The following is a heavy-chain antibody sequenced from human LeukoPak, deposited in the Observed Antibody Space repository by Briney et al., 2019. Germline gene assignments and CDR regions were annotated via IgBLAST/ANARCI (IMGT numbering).Heavy chain of an antibody. V-gene: IGHV4-31*03. D-gene: IGHD5-12*01. CDR2: IYNSGST. J-gene: IGHJ4*02. Sequence: SETLSLTCTVSGGSISSGGYYWSWIRQHPGKGLEWIGYIYNSGSTYYNPSLKSRVTISVDTSKNPFSLKLSSVTAADTAVYYCGRGGGLRESDYWGQGTLVTVSS. CDR1: GGSISSGGYY. CDR3: GRGGGLRESDY.